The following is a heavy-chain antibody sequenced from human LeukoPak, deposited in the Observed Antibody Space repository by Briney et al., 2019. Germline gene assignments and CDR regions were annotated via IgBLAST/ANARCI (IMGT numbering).Heavy chain of an antibody. CDR3: AREIGEDHFDY. CDR2: INHSGST. Sequence: PSETLSLTCAVYGGPFSGYYWSWIRQPPGKGLEWIGEINHSGSTNYNPSLKSRVTISVDTSKNQFSLKLSSVTAADTAVYYCAREIGEDHFDYWGQGTLVTVSS. J-gene: IGHJ4*02. D-gene: IGHD4-17*01. V-gene: IGHV4-34*01. CDR1: GGPFSGYY.